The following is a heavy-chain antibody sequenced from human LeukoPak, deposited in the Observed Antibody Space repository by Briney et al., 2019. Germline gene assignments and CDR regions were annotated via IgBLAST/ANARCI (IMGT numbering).Heavy chain of an antibody. CDR2: IYYSGST. D-gene: IGHD6-13*01. Sequence: SETLSLTCTVSGGSISSYYWSWIRQPPGKGLEWIGYIYYSGSTNYNPSLKSRVTISVDTSKNQFSLKLSSVTAADTAVYYCASGGPPSLSSSWSYFDYWGQGTLVTVSS. CDR3: ASGGPPSLSSSWSYFDY. V-gene: IGHV4-59*01. J-gene: IGHJ4*02. CDR1: GGSISSYY.